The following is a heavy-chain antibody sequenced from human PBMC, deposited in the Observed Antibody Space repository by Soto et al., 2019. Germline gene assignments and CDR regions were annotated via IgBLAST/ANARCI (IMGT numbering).Heavy chain of an antibody. CDR2: MYFGGST. CDR3: ARHHDS. V-gene: IGHV4-59*08. J-gene: IGHJ4*02. Sequence: SETLSLTCTVSGASVSTGYWSWIRQPPGKGLEWIGFMYFGGSTNYNPSLKSRVTISVDTSKNQFSLKLSSVTAADTAVYYCARHHDSWGQGTLVTVS. CDR1: GASVSTGY.